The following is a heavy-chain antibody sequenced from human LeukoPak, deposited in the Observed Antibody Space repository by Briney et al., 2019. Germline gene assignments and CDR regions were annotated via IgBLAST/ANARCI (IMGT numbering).Heavy chain of an antibody. CDR1: GFTFRSYG. V-gene: IGHV3-33*01. J-gene: IGHJ4*02. D-gene: IGHD3-16*01. CDR2: IWYDGSNK. CDR3: ARGPGDYVWGIYFDY. Sequence: GGSLRLSCAASGFTFRSYGMLWVRQAPGKGLEWVAVIWYDGSNKYYADSVKGRFTISRDSSKNTLYLQMNSLRAEDTAVYYCARGPGDYVWGIYFDYWGLGTLVTAS.